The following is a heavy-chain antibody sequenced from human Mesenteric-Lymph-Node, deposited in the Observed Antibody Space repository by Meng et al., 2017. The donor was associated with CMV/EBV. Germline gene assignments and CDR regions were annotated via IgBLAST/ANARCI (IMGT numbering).Heavy chain of an antibody. V-gene: IGHV4-30-4*01. Sequence: AVSGDAISNGASYWRWIRPPRGGRLEWSGYIYYSESTYNTPSLKSRVTISVDTSKNQFSLKLSSVTAADTAVYYCGRDHYRTDFDFWGQGTLVTVSS. D-gene: IGHD1-26*01. CDR2: IYYSEST. CDR1: GDAISNGASY. J-gene: IGHJ4*02. CDR3: GRDHYRTDFDF.